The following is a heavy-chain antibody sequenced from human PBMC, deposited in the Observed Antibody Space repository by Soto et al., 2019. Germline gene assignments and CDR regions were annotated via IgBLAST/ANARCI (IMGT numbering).Heavy chain of an antibody. CDR3: ARGSRRIRYSSGWYKDAFDI. Sequence: GASVKVSCKASGYTFTSYGISWVRQAPGQGLEWMGWISAYNGNTNYAQKLQGRVTMTTDTSTSTAYMELRSLRSDDTAVYYCARGSRRIRYSSGWYKDAFDIWGQGTMVTV. CDR2: ISAYNGNT. CDR1: GYTFTSYG. J-gene: IGHJ3*02. V-gene: IGHV1-18*01. D-gene: IGHD6-19*01.